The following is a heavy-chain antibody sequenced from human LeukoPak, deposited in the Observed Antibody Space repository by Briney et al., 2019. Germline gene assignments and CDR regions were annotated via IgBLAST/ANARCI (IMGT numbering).Heavy chain of an antibody. J-gene: IGHJ3*02. Sequence: PSETLSLTCTVSAGSLSSGDYYWSWIRQPPGKGLEWIGEINHSGSTNYNPSLKSRVTISVDTSKNQFSLKLSSVTAADTAVYYCARGHTPLRHTVTTFPGAFDIWGQGTMVTVSS. CDR2: INHSGST. D-gene: IGHD4-17*01. V-gene: IGHV4-34*01. CDR1: AGSLSSGDYY. CDR3: ARGHTPLRHTVTTFPGAFDI.